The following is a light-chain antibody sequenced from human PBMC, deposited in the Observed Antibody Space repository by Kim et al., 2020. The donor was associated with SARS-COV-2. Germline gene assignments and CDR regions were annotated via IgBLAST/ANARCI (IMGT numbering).Light chain of an antibody. CDR2: VGS. V-gene: IGKV1-39*01. CDR1: QSISTY. CDR3: QQSYTTPYT. Sequence: DIQMTQSPLSLSASVGDRVTITCRASQSISTYLNWYQQKPGKAPNLLIYVGSNLQRGVPSRFSGSGSGTDFTLTISSLQPEDFATYYCQQSYTTPYTFGRGTKL. J-gene: IGKJ2*01.